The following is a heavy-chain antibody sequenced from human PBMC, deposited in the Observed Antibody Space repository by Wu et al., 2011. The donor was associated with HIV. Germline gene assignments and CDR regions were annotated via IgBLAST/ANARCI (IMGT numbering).Heavy chain of an antibody. D-gene: IGHD1-26*01. CDR3: ARDRRVLGATKGRALDY. CDR2: IVPIFGAV. CDR1: GGNFDIYA. J-gene: IGHJ4*02. V-gene: IGHV1-69*14. Sequence: QVQLVQSGAEMXKPGSSVKVSCKASGGNFDIYAINWVRQAPGQGLEWMGGIVPIFGAVDFAQKFQGRVTITADNSTSTAYMELSSLRSDDTAIYYCARDRRVLGATKGRALDYWGQGTLVTVSS.